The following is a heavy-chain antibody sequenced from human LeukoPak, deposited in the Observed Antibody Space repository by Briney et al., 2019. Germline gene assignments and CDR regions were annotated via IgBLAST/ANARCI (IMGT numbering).Heavy chain of an antibody. Sequence: KSGGSLRLSCAASGFTFSSYNMNWVRQAPGKGLEWVSFISSSSSYKYYADSLKGRLTISRDNAKKSLYLQMNSLRAEDTAVYYCARDDGAVAAVPYYYGMDVWGQGTTVTVAS. V-gene: IGHV3-21*01. CDR3: ARDDGAVAAVPYYYGMDV. D-gene: IGHD2-15*01. CDR2: ISSSSSYK. CDR1: GFTFSSYN. J-gene: IGHJ6*02.